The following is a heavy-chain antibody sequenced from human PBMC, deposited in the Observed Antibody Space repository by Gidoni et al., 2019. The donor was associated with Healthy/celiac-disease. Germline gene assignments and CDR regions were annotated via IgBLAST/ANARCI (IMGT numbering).Heavy chain of an antibody. V-gene: IGHV4-34*01. Sequence: VQLQQWGAGLLKPSETLSLTCAVYGGSFSGYFWSWIRQPPGKGLEWIGELNHSGSANYNPSLKSRVTISVDTSKNQFSLKLSSVTAADTTVYYCARGTSLERLKGDYYYMDVWGKGTTVTVSS. D-gene: IGHD1-1*01. CDR3: ARGTSLERLKGDYYYMDV. CDR2: LNHSGSA. CDR1: GGSFSGYF. J-gene: IGHJ6*03.